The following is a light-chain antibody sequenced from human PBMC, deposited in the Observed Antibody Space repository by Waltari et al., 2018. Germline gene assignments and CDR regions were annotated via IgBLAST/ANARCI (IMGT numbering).Light chain of an antibody. J-gene: IGKJ2*01. V-gene: IGKV1-5*01. CDR1: QTISSW. CDR2: DAS. CDR3: QQYDSFSYT. Sequence: DIQMTQSPSTLSASVGDRVTITCRARQTISSWLAWYQQKAGKAPKLLIYDASTLESGVPSRFSGSGSGTEFTLTISSLHPDDFATYSCQQYDSFSYTFGQGTKLEIK.